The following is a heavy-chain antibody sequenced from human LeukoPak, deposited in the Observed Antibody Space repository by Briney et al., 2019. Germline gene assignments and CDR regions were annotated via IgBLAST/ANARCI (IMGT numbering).Heavy chain of an antibody. Sequence: SETLSLTCAVSGYSISSGYYWGWIRQPPGKGLEWIGNIYHNGNTYYNPSLKSRVTISADTSKNQFSLKLSSVTAADTAVYYCARGGVTYDYGSWGQGTLVTVSS. D-gene: IGHD3-10*01. V-gene: IGHV4-38-2*01. CDR2: IYHNGNT. CDR3: ARGGVTYDYGS. CDR1: GYSISSGYY. J-gene: IGHJ5*02.